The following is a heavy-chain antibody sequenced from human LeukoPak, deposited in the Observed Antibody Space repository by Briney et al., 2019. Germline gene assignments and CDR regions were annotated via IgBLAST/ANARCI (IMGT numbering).Heavy chain of an antibody. J-gene: IGHJ3*02. CDR1: GFTFSSYA. D-gene: IGHD5-18*01. Sequence: GGSLRLSCAASGFTFSSYAMSWVRQAPGKGLERVSAISGSGGSTYYADSVKGRFTISRDNSKNTLYLQMNSLRAEDTAVYYCAKATAMADAFDIWGQGTMVTVSS. V-gene: IGHV3-23*01. CDR3: AKATAMADAFDI. CDR2: ISGSGGST.